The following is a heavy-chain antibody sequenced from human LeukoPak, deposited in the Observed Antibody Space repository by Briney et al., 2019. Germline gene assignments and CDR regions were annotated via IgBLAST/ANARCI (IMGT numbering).Heavy chain of an antibody. CDR3: AKDPEASSGWYWFDY. J-gene: IGHJ4*02. D-gene: IGHD6-19*01. CDR2: ISYDGSNK. V-gene: IGHV3-30*18. Sequence: PGGSLRLSCAASGFTFSSYGMHWVRQAPGKGLEWVAVISYDGSNKYYADSVKGRFTISRDNSKNTLYLQMNSLRAEDTAVYYCAKDPEASSGWYWFDYWGQGTLVTVSS. CDR1: GFTFSSYG.